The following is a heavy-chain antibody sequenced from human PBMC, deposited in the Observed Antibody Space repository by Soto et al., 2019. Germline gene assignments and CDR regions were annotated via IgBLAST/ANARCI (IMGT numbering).Heavy chain of an antibody. CDR3: ARFLSTVIPPRPDY. V-gene: IGHV1-18*01. D-gene: IGHD3-22*01. CDR1: GYTFTSYG. Sequence: ASVKVSCKASGYTFTSYGISWVRPAPGQGLEWMGWISAYNGNTNYAQKLQGRVTMTTDTSTSTAYMELRSLRSDDTAVYYCARFLSTVIPPRPDYWGQGTLVTVSS. CDR2: ISAYNGNT. J-gene: IGHJ4*02.